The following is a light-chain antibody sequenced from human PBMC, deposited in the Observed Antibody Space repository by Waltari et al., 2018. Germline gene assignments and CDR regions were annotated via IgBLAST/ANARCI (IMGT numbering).Light chain of an antibody. CDR1: QSISSW. CDR3: QQYNNYPIT. CDR2: MTS. J-gene: IGKJ4*01. V-gene: IGKV1-5*03. Sequence: DIQMTQSPSTLSASVGDRVTITCRASQSISSWLAWYQQKPGKASKLLMYMTSSLESGVPSRFSGSGSGTEFTLTISSLQPDDFATYYCQQYNNYPITFGGGTKVEIK.